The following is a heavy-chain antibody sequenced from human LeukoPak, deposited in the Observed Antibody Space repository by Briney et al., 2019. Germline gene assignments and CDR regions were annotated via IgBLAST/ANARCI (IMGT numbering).Heavy chain of an antibody. D-gene: IGHD5/OR15-5a*01. CDR3: ARWSRRGDFDY. Sequence: SETLSLTCTVSSGSISSHYWSWIRQPPGKGLEWIGYIYYRGTTNYNPSLKSRVSISVDTSKNQFSLRLSTVTAADTAVYYCARWSRRGDFDYWGQGTLVTVSS. J-gene: IGHJ4*02. CDR1: SGSISSHY. CDR2: IYYRGTT. V-gene: IGHV4-59*11.